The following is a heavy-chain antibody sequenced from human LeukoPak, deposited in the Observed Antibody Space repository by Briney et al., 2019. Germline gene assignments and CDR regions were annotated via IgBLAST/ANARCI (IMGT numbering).Heavy chain of an antibody. CDR2: ISSSSSYI. CDR3: ANQVAVLTRNYYYYYMDV. D-gene: IGHD3-9*01. CDR1: GFTFSSYS. Sequence: PGGSLRLSCAASGFTFSSYSMNWVRQTPGKGLEWVSSISSSSSYIFYADSVKGRFTMSRDNAKNTLYLQMNSLRAEDTAVYYCANQVAVLTRNYYYYYMDVWGKGTTVTISS. V-gene: IGHV3-21*01. J-gene: IGHJ6*03.